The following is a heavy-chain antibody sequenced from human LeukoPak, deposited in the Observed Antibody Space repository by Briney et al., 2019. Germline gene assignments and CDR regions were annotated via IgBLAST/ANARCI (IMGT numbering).Heavy chain of an antibody. CDR2: INHSGST. J-gene: IGHJ6*03. CDR1: GGSFSGYY. Sequence: SETLSLTCAVYGGSFSGYYWSWIRQPPGKGLEWIGEINHSGSTNYNPSLKSRVTISVDTSKNQFSLKLSSVTAADTAVYYCARVDGSGNNYYYYMDVWGKGTTVTVSS. V-gene: IGHV4-34*01. CDR3: ARVDGSGNNYYYYMDV. D-gene: IGHD3-10*01.